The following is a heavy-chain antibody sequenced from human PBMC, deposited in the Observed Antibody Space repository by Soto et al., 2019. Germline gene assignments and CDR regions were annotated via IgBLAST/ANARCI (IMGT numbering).Heavy chain of an antibody. J-gene: IGHJ5*02. CDR1: GYTFNTYG. D-gene: IGHD3-3*01. V-gene: IGHV1-18*01. CDR2: ISTFNGET. CDR3: ARDPHEYWSAYFFDP. Sequence: ASVKVSCKASGYTFNTYGISWVRQAPGQGLEWMGWISTFNGETRYAQKFQARVTVTTDTSTTTGYMELRSLRSDDTAVYYCARDPHEYWSAYFFDPWGQGTLVTVSS.